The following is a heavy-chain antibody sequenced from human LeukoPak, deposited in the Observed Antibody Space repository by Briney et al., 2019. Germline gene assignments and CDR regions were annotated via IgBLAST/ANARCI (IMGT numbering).Heavy chain of an antibody. D-gene: IGHD3-10*01. V-gene: IGHV4-34*01. Sequence: SETLSLTCAVYGGSFSGYYWSWIRQPPGKGLEWIGEINHSGSTNYNPSLKSRVTISVDTSKNQFSLKLSSVTAADTAVYYCATDYYGSGSYYNIWGQGTLSPSPQ. CDR2: INHSGST. CDR1: GGSFSGYY. J-gene: IGHJ4*02. CDR3: ATDYYGSGSYYNI.